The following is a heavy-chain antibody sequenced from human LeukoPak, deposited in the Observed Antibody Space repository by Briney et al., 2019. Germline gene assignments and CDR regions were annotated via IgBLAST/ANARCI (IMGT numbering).Heavy chain of an antibody. J-gene: IGHJ5*02. CDR3: ARDHSSLGGFDP. D-gene: IGHD6-13*01. Sequence: PSETLSLTCAVSGYSLSSGYYWGWIRPPPGKGLEWIGSIYHSGSTYYNPSLKSRVTISVDTSNNHFSLKLSSVTAADTAVYYCARDHSSLGGFDPWGQGTLVTVSS. CDR2: IYHSGST. CDR1: GYSLSSGYY. V-gene: IGHV4-38-2*02.